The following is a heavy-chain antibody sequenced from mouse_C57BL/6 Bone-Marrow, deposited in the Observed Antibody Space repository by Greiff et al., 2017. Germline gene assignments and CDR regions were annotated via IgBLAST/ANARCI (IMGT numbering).Heavy chain of an antibody. Sequence: DVQLVESGGGLVKPGGSLKLSCAASGFTFSSYAMSWVRQTPEKRLEWVATISDGGSYTYYPDNVKGRFTISRDNAKNNLYLQMSHLKSEDTAMYYCATRKGYEGFAWFAYWGQGTLVTVSA. D-gene: IGHD2-2*01. V-gene: IGHV5-4*01. CDR2: ISDGGSYT. J-gene: IGHJ3*01. CDR1: GFTFSSYA. CDR3: ATRKGYEGFAWFAY.